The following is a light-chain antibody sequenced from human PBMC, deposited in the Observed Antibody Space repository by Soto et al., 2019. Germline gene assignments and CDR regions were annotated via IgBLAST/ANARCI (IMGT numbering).Light chain of an antibody. Sequence: QSALTQPASVSGSPGQSITISCTGTSSDVGTNNYVSRYQQHPGKAPKLMIYDVSSLPSGVSNRFSGSKSGSTASLTISGLQAEDCADYYSSSYTSSSTVVFGGETKVTVL. CDR2: DVS. V-gene: IGLV2-14*01. J-gene: IGLJ2*01. CDR1: SSDVGTNNY. CDR3: SSYTSSSTVV.